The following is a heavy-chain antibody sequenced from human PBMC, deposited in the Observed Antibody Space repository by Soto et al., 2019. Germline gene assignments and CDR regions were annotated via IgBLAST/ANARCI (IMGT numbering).Heavy chain of an antibody. CDR3: ARDLGPEDRISADYYFYGLDV. V-gene: IGHV1-46*01. CDR2: IDPSGGST. D-gene: IGHD2-21*01. Sequence: ASVKGSRKASGYPFTRYYVHWVRQAPGHGLEWMGIIDPSGGSTNYAQNFQDRVTMTRDTSTSTVYMELYSLRSDDTAVYYCARDLGPEDRISADYYFYGLDVWGQGTSVTVSS. J-gene: IGHJ6*02. CDR1: GYPFTRYY.